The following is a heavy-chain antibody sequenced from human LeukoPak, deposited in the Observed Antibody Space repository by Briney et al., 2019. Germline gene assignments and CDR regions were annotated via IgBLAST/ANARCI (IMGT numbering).Heavy chain of an antibody. Sequence: PSETLSLTCTVSGGSISSSSYYWGWIRQPPGKGLEWIGYIYYSGSTYYNPSLKSRVTISVDTSKNQFSLKLSSVTAADTAVYYCARNLNWKDWYLDLWGRGTLVTVSS. V-gene: IGHV4-30-4*08. CDR2: IYYSGST. J-gene: IGHJ2*01. D-gene: IGHD1-1*01. CDR3: ARNLNWKDWYLDL. CDR1: GGSISSSSYY.